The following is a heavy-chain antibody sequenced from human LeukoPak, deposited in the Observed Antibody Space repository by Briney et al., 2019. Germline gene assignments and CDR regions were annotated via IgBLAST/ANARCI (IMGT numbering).Heavy chain of an antibody. CDR2: INQGASEK. Sequence: GGSLRLSCAASGLTFSGYWMSWVRQAPGKGLEWVANINQGASEKYYVDSVRGRITISRDNAKKSLTLQMNSLRVDDTAVYYCASDGGPFDHWGQGTLVTVSS. D-gene: IGHD3-3*01. V-gene: IGHV3-7*01. J-gene: IGHJ4*02. CDR3: ASDGGPFDH. CDR1: GLTFSGYW.